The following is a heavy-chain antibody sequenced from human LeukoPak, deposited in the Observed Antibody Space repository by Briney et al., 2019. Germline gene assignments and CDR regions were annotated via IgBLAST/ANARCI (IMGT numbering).Heavy chain of an antibody. V-gene: IGHV4-59*01. J-gene: IGHJ5*02. CDR1: GGSISSYY. Sequence: KPSETLSLTCTVSGGSISSYYRSWIRQPPGKGLEWIGYIYYSGSTNYNPSLKSRVTISVDTSKNQFSLKLSSVTAADTAVYYCASGGAYYDFWSGYYPGPDNWFDPWGQGTLVTVSS. CDR3: ASGGAYYDFWSGYYPGPDNWFDP. D-gene: IGHD3-3*01. CDR2: IYYSGST.